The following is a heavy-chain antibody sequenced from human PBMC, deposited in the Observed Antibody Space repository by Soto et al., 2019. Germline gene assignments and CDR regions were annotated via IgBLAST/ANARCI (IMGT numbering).Heavy chain of an antibody. CDR2: ISYDGSNK. Sequence: QVQLVESGGGVVQPGRSLRLSCAASGFTFSSYAMHWVRQAPGKGLEWVAVISYDGSNKYYADSVKGRFTISRDNSKNTLYLQMNILRAEDTAVYYCARDQSPVWGQGTLVTVSS. V-gene: IGHV3-30-3*01. CDR3: ARDQSPV. CDR1: GFTFSSYA. J-gene: IGHJ4*02.